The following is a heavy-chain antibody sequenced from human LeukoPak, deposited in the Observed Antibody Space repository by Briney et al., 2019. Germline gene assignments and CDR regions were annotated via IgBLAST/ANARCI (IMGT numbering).Heavy chain of an antibody. D-gene: IGHD3-10*01. CDR1: GGSISSYY. Sequence: PSETLSLTCTVSGGSISSYYWSWIRQPPGKGLEWIGYIYYSGSTNYNPSLKSRVTISVDTSKNQFSLKLSSVTAADTAVYYCARDAYYYGSGSYNFDYWGQGTLVTVSS. CDR2: IYYSGST. J-gene: IGHJ4*02. CDR3: ARDAYYYGSGSYNFDY. V-gene: IGHV4-59*12.